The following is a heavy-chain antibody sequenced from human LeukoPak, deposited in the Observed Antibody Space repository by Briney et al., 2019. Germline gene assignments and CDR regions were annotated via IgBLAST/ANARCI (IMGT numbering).Heavy chain of an antibody. Sequence: SETLSLTCAVYGGSFSSYYWSWIRQPPGKGLEWIGYIYYSGSTNYNPSLKSRVTISVDTSKNQFSLKLSSVTAADTAVYYCARSIGDFWSGYPNWFDPWGQGTLVTVSS. CDR2: IYYSGST. CDR1: GGSFSSYY. CDR3: ARSIGDFWSGYPNWFDP. J-gene: IGHJ5*02. V-gene: IGHV4-59*08. D-gene: IGHD3-3*01.